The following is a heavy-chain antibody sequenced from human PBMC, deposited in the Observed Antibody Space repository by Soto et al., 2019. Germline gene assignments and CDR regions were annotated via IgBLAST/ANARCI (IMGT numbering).Heavy chain of an antibody. J-gene: IGHJ4*02. V-gene: IGHV5-51*01. Sequence: PGESLKISFKGSGYSFAGYWITWVRQKPGKGLEWMGFIFPGDSDTKYSPSFQGQITISADNTITTAYLRWGSLKASDTAMYYCAKIVGRTRRFESWGQGTLVTVSS. CDR2: IFPGDSDT. CDR1: GYSFAGYW. D-gene: IGHD1-26*01. CDR3: AKIVGRTRRFES.